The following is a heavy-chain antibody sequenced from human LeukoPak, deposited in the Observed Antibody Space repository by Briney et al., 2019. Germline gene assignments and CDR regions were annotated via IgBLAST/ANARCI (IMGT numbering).Heavy chain of an antibody. D-gene: IGHD1-20*01. V-gene: IGHV4-59*08. CDR3: ARHNWNDAFDY. CDR2: IYYSGST. Sequence: SETLSLTCTVSGGSISSYYWSWIRQPPGKGLEWIGYIYYSGSTNYNPSLKGRVTISVDTSKNQFSLKLSSVTAADTAVYYCARHNWNDAFDYWGQGTLVTVSS. CDR1: GGSISSYY. J-gene: IGHJ4*02.